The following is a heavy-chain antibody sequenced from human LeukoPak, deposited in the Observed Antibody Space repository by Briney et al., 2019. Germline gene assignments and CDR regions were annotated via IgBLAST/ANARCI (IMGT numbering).Heavy chain of an antibody. Sequence: GASMKVSCEPSGYTLTRSGISSGRPTPREGVGWRGRISAYNGNTNYAQKLQGRVTMTTDTSTSTAYMELRSLRSDDTAVYYCARVVVAATKFLYYYMDVWGKGTTVTVSS. CDR1: GYTLTRSG. J-gene: IGHJ6*03. D-gene: IGHD2-15*01. CDR2: ISAYNGNT. V-gene: IGHV1-18*01. CDR3: ARVVVAATKFLYYYMDV.